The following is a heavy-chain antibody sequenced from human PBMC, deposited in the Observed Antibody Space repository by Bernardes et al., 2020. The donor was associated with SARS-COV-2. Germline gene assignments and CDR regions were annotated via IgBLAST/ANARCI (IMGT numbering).Heavy chain of an antibody. CDR3: AAQLERAPRPFDY. CDR2: ITGSGGST. CDR1: GFTFSSYA. J-gene: IGHJ4*02. Sequence: GGSLRLSCAASGFTFSSYAMSWVRQAPGKGLEWVSTITGSGGSTYYADSVKGRFTISRDNSKNTLYLQMNSLRAEDTAVYSCAAQLERAPRPFDYWGQGTLVTVSS. D-gene: IGHD1-1*01. V-gene: IGHV3-23*01.